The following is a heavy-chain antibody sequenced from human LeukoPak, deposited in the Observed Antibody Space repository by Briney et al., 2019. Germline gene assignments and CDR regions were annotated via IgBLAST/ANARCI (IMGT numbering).Heavy chain of an antibody. CDR1: GGSFSGYY. J-gene: IGHJ4*02. D-gene: IGHD2-15*01. CDR3: ARAGWYTLDN. V-gene: IGHV4-34*01. CDR2: IYHSGST. Sequence: PSETLSLTCAVYGGSFSGYYWSWIRQPPGKGLEWIGEIYHSGSTNYNPSLKGRVTISVDNSKNQFSLKMSSMTAADTAVYYCARAGWYTLDNWGQGTLVTVSS.